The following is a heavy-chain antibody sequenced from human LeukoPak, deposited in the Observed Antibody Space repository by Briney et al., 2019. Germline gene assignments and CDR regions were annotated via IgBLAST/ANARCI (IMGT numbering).Heavy chain of an antibody. CDR2: ISGGGGTT. J-gene: IGHJ4*02. CDR3: AITYGSGAYNLNY. Sequence: PGGSLRLSCAASGFTFSSCAMNWARQAPGKGLEWVSAISGGGGTTYYADSVKGRFTISRDNSKNTLFLQMNSLRAEDTAIYYCAITYGSGAYNLNYWGQGTLVTVSS. V-gene: IGHV3-23*01. CDR1: GFTFSSCA. D-gene: IGHD3-10*01.